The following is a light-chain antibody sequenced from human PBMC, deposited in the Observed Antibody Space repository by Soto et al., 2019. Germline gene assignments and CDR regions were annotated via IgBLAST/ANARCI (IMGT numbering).Light chain of an antibody. Sequence: QSALTQPASVSGSPGQSISISCTGTSSDVGAYNYVSWYQQHPGKAPKLMIYDVTNRPSGVSNRFSGSGSGNTASLTISGLQAEDVADYYCSSYTSSSTDVLVGGG. CDR2: DVT. CDR3: SSYTSSSTDVL. V-gene: IGLV2-14*03. CDR1: SSDVGAYNY. J-gene: IGLJ2*01.